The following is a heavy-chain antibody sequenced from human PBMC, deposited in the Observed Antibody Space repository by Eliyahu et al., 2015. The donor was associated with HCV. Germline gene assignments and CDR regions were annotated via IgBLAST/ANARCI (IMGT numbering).Heavy chain of an antibody. CDR2: ISSSSSTI. Sequence: EVQLVESGGGLVQPGGSLRLSCAASGFTFSSYSMNWVRQAPGKGLEWVSYISSSSSTIYYADSVKGRFTISRDNAKNSLYLQMNSLRAEDTAVYYCAQTLEYYYDSSGFPLGYYYYGMDVWGQGTTVTVSS. D-gene: IGHD3-22*01. V-gene: IGHV3-48*01. CDR1: GFTFSSYS. CDR3: AQTLEYYYDSSGFPLGYYYYGMDV. J-gene: IGHJ6*02.